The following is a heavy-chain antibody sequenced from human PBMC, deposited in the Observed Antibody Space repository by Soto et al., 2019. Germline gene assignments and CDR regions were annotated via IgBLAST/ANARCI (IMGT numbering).Heavy chain of an antibody. CDR3: VRGTPTPRLDF. Sequence: EVQLVESGGDLVHPGGSLRLSCAASGFTFKNYWMNWVRQAPGKGLEWLANIKQDGSETNYVDSVKGRFTISRDNTKNSLYLQMSRLRAEDTALYYCVRGTPTPRLDFWGQVTLVTVSS. D-gene: IGHD1-7*01. V-gene: IGHV3-7*03. CDR1: GFTFKNYW. CDR2: IKQDGSET. J-gene: IGHJ4*02.